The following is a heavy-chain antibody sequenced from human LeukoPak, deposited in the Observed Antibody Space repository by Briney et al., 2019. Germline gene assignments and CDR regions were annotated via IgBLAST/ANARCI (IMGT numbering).Heavy chain of an antibody. J-gene: IGHJ4*02. D-gene: IGHD4-23*01. CDR3: ARVRRGGNNCFDY. V-gene: IGHV3-23*01. CDR1: GFTFSSYA. Sequence: GGSLRLSCAASGFTFSSYAMSWVRQAPGKGLEWVSAISGSGGSTYYADSVKGRFTISRDNSKNTLYLQMNSLRAEDTAVYYCARVRRGGNNCFDYWGQGTLVTVSS. CDR2: ISGSGGST.